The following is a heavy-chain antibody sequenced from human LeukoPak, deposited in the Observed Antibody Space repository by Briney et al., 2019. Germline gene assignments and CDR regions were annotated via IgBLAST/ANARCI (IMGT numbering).Heavy chain of an antibody. CDR1: GGSISSSSYY. CDR3: ARHGGRGEFDY. J-gene: IGHJ4*02. V-gene: IGHV4-39*01. CDR2: IYYSGST. D-gene: IGHD3-10*01. Sequence: SETLSLTCTVSGGSISSSSYYWGWIRQPPGKGLEWIGSIYYSGSTYYNPSLKSRVTISVDTSKNQFSLKLSSVTAADTAVYYCARHGGRGEFDYWGQGTLVTVSS.